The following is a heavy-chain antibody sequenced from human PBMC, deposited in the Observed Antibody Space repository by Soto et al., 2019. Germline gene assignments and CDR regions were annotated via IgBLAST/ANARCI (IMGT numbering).Heavy chain of an antibody. CDR1: GCSISTSIYY. D-gene: IGHD3-3*01. V-gene: IGHV4-39*01. J-gene: IGHJ6*02. CDR2: IYYSGIT. CDR3: ARHGRGAGGYYDFWRGYQQTNYYYYGMDV. Sequence: ETLSLTCTVSGCSISTSIYYWAWIRQPPGKGLEWIGSIYYSGITYYNPSLKSRVTISVDTSKNQFSLKLSSVTAADTAVYYCARHGRGAGGYYDFWRGYQQTNYYYYGMDVWGQGTTVTVSS.